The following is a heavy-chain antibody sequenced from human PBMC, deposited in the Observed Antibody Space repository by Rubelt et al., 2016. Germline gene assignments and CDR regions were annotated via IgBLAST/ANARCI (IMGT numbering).Heavy chain of an antibody. CDR3: ARLDLAARRVADY. CDR2: VYWDGDK. V-gene: IGHV2-5*02. Sequence: QITLKESGPTLVKPTQTLTLTCTFSGFSLTTRGLGVGWIRQPPGKALEWLALVYWDGDKRYSPFLKSRITITKDTSRNQVVLTMANMDPGDPATYYCARLDLAARRVADYWGQGTLVTVSS. CDR1: GFSLTTRGLG. J-gene: IGHJ4*02. D-gene: IGHD2-15*01.